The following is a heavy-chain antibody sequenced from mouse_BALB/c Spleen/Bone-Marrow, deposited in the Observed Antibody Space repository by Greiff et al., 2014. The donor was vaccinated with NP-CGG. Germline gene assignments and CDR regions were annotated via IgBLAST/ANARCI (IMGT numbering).Heavy chain of an antibody. CDR2: ISSGGSYT. J-gene: IGHJ4*01. CDR1: GFTFSSYG. V-gene: IGHV5-6*02. D-gene: IGHD2-2*01. CDR3: ARRGYGDAPCARAS. Sequence: EVKLMESGGDLVKPGGSLKLSCAASGFTFSSYGMSWVRQTPDKRLEWVATISSGGSYTYYPDSVKGRFTISRDNAKNTLYLQMRSLKSEDSAMYYCARRGYGDAPCARASWGQGTSVTVSS.